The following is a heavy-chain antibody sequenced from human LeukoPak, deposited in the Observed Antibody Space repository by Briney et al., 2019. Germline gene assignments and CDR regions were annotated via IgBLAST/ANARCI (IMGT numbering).Heavy chain of an antibody. CDR3: ARGADSYYYYGMDV. CDR2: IYTSGST. CDR1: GGSISSYY. Sequence: SETLSLTCTVSGGSISSYYWSWIRQPAGKGLEWIGRIYTSGSTNYNPSLKSRVTMSVDTSKNQFSLKLNSVTAADTAVYYCARGADSYYYYGMDVWGQGTTVTVSS. J-gene: IGHJ6*02. V-gene: IGHV4-4*07.